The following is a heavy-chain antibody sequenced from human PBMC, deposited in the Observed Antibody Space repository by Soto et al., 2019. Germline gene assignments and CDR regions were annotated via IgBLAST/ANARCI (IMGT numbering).Heavy chain of an antibody. J-gene: IGHJ6*02. CDR3: ARDRGWRSSCGMDV. CDR1: GGTFSSYA. D-gene: IGHD6-19*01. CDR2: IIPIFGTA. V-gene: IGHV1-69*12. Sequence: QVQLVQSGAEVKKPASSVKVSCKASGGTFSSYAISWVRQAPGQGLEWMGGIIPIFGTANYAQKFQGRVTIPADESTSTAYMELGSLRSEDTAVYYCARDRGWRSSCGMDVWGQGTTVTVSS.